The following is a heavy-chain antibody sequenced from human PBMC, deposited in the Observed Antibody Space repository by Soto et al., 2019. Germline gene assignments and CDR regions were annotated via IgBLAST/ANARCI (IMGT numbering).Heavy chain of an antibody. CDR2: INYSGST. CDR3: ARGVVYRDVGLAYGMDV. CDR1: GESFSNHY. J-gene: IGHJ6*02. D-gene: IGHD3-22*01. Sequence: SETLSLTCAVYGESFSNHYWTWIRQSPGKGLEWVGEINYSGSTRYNWSLGSRVTISVDTSKNQFSLMVTSVTAENTAVYYCARGVVYRDVGLAYGMDVWGQGTTVTVSS. V-gene: IGHV4-34*01.